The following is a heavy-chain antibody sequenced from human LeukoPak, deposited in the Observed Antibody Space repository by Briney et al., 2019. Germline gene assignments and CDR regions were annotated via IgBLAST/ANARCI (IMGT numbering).Heavy chain of an antibody. D-gene: IGHD1-26*01. V-gene: IGHV4-59*08. CDR3: ARHDRNSRSYYDFDY. J-gene: IGHJ4*02. CDR1: GGSISSYY. CDR2: IYYSGNT. Sequence: PSETLSLTCTVSGGSISSYYWSWIRQPPGKGLEWIGYIYYSGNTHYKPSLKSRVTISVDMSKNQFSLKLTSVTAADTAVYYCARHDRNSRSYYDFDYWGQGTLVTVSS.